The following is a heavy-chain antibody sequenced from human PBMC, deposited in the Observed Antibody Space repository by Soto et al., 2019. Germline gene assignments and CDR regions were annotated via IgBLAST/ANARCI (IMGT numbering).Heavy chain of an antibody. Sequence: RLSCAASGFTFSSYSMNWVRQAPGKGLEWVSSISSSSSYIYYADSVKGRFTISRDNAKNSLYLQMNSLRAEDTAVYYCASQRPYSSGWYDYWGQGTLVTVSS. J-gene: IGHJ4*02. CDR3: ASQRPYSSGWYDY. CDR1: GFTFSSYS. D-gene: IGHD6-19*01. CDR2: ISSSSSYI. V-gene: IGHV3-21*01.